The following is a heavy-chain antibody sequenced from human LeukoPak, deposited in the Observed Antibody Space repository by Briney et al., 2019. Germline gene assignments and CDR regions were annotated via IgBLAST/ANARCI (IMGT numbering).Heavy chain of an antibody. V-gene: IGHV3-30*09. CDR2: ISYDGSNK. CDR1: GFTFSTYW. Sequence: GGSLRLSCAASGFTFSTYWMSWVRQAPGKGLEWVAVISYDGSNKYYADFVKGRFAISRDNSKNMLYLQMNSLRAEDTAVYYCARGNRYSYTFTGRERTKSRLDQWGQGTLVTVSS. CDR3: ARGNRYSYTFTGRERTKSRLDQ. D-gene: IGHD5-18*01. J-gene: IGHJ4*02.